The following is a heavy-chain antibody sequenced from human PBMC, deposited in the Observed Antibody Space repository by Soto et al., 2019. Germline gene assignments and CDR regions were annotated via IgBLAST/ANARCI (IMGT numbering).Heavy chain of an antibody. V-gene: IGHV3-30-3*01. CDR3: ARDSGSSWYFGMDV. Sequence: QVQLVESGGGVVQPGRSLRLSCAASGFTFSNYAMHWVRQAPGKGLEWVAVISHDGYNKYYPDSVKGRFTISRDSSKNTLYLQMNSLRVEDTAVGCCARDSGSSWYFGMDVWGQGTTVTVS. CDR1: GFTFSNYA. D-gene: IGHD6-13*01. CDR2: ISHDGYNK. J-gene: IGHJ6*02.